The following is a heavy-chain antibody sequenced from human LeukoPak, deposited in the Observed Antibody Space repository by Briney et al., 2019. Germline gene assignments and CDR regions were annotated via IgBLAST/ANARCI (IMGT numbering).Heavy chain of an antibody. CDR2: IIPIFGTA. Sequence: SVKVSCKASGGTFSSYAISWVRQAPGQGLEWMGRIIPIFGTANYAQKFQDRVTITTDESTGTAYMELSRLRSDDTAVYYCAREKSVVPAAIYYFDYWGQGTLVTVSS. J-gene: IGHJ4*02. D-gene: IGHD2-2*02. CDR3: AREKSVVPAAIYYFDY. V-gene: IGHV1-69*05. CDR1: GGTFSSYA.